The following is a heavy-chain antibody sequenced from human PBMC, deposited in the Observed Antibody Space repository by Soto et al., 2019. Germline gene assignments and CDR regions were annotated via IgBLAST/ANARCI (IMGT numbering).Heavy chain of an antibody. Sequence: QVQLVQSGGEIKKPGASVNVSCKASGYTFIRYSISWVRQAPGQGFEWMGWISGKNDKRNHAQKFRGRITMTTDTSTNTAYLEVRSLGSDDTAIYYCAREGNGYEDYWGQGTLVTVSS. CDR2: ISGKNDKR. J-gene: IGHJ4*02. CDR3: AREGNGYEDY. CDR1: GYTFIRYS. D-gene: IGHD5-18*01. V-gene: IGHV1-18*04.